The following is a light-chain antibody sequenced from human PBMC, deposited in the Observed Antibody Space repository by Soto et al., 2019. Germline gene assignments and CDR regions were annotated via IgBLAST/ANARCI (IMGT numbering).Light chain of an antibody. V-gene: IGKV3-11*01. Sequence: EIVLTQSPATLSLSPGERATLSCRASQSVSSYLAWYQQKPGQAPRLLIYDASNRATGIPARFSGSGSGTDFTLTISNLQPEDFATFYCQQSYSVPHTFGQGTKLEIK. J-gene: IGKJ2*01. CDR1: QSVSSY. CDR3: QQSYSVPHT. CDR2: DAS.